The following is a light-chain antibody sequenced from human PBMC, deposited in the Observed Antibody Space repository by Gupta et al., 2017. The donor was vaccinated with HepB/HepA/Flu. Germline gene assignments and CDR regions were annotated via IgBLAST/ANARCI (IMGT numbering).Light chain of an antibody. V-gene: IGKV1-39*01. CDR1: QSISTN. J-gene: IGKJ2*01. CDR3: QQTYSTVYT. CDR2: AAS. Sequence: DIQMSQLPSCLSASVGDRVTITCRASQSISTNVNWYQQKPGKAPKLLIYAASSLQIGVPSRFSGSGSGTEFTLTISSLRPEDFATYYCQQTYSTVYTFGQGTKLEIK.